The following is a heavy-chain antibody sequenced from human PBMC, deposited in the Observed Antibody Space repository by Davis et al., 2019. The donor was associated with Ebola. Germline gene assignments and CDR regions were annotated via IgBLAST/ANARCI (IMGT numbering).Heavy chain of an antibody. D-gene: IGHD2-15*01. J-gene: IGHJ4*02. V-gene: IGHV3-30*18. CDR2: ISYDGSNK. Sequence: PGGSLRLSCAASGFTFSSYSMHWVRQAPGKGLEWVAVISYDGSNKYYADSVKGRFTISRDNSKNTLYLQMNSLRAEDTAVYYCAKDISPYCSGGSCLNDYWGQGTLVTVSS. CDR1: GFTFSSYS. CDR3: AKDISPYCSGGSCLNDY.